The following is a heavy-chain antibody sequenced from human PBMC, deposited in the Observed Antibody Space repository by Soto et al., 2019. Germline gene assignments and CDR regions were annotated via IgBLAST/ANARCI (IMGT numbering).Heavy chain of an antibody. J-gene: IGHJ6*02. CDR3: ARDKDRLQLGGNYYYAMEV. D-gene: IGHD5-12*01. CDR2: IIPLFRTP. Sequence: QAQLVQSGAEVKKPGSSVKVSCKASGGTFSNYAISWVRQAPGQGLEWMGGIIPLFRTPDYSQKFQGRVSITADESTSTAYMELSSLRSEDTAVYSCARDKDRLQLGGNYYYAMEVWGQGTTVTVSS. CDR1: GGTFSNYA. V-gene: IGHV1-69*12.